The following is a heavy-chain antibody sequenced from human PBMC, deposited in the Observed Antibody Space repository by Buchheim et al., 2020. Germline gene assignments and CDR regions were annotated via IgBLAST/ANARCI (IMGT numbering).Heavy chain of an antibody. CDR2: INHSGST. CDR3: ARVGSFVEHWLVHYHGMDV. D-gene: IGHD6-19*01. CDR1: GGSLSGYY. Sequence: QVQLQQWGAGLLKPSETLSLTCAVYGGSLSGYYWSWIRQPPGKGLDWIGEINHSGSTNYNSSLESRVTLSVDTSKNEFSLKLSSVTAADTAVYYCARVGSFVEHWLVHYHGMDVWGQGTT. V-gene: IGHV4-34*02. J-gene: IGHJ6*02.